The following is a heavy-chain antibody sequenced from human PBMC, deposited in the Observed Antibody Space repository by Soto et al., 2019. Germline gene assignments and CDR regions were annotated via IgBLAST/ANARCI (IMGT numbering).Heavy chain of an antibody. D-gene: IGHD3-3*01. CDR1: GGSFSGYY. V-gene: IGHV4-34*01. CDR3: ARERRPTYDFWSGYSEERWFDP. Sequence: SETLSLTCAVYGGSFSGYYWSWIRQPPGKGLEWIGEINHSGSTNYNPSLKSRVTISVDTSKNQFSLKLSSVTAADTAVYYCARERRPTYDFWSGYSEERWFDPWGQGTLVTVSS. J-gene: IGHJ5*02. CDR2: INHSGST.